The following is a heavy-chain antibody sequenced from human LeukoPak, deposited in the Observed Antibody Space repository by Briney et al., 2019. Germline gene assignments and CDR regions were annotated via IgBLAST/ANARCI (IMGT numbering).Heavy chain of an antibody. CDR3: ARGGVYSSRGIDY. CDR1: GFTFDSYS. J-gene: IGHJ4*02. CDR2: ITSSSNYI. Sequence: GGSLRLSCAASGFTFDSYSMNWVRQAPGKGLEWVSSITSSSNYIYYADSVKGRFTISRDNAKNSLYLQMNRLRAEDTAVYYCARGGVYSSRGIDYWGQGTLVTVSS. V-gene: IGHV3-21*01. D-gene: IGHD6-13*01.